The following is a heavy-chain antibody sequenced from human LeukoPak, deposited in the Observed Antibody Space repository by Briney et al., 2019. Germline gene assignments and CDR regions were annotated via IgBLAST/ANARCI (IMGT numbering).Heavy chain of an antibody. D-gene: IGHD6-13*01. J-gene: IGHJ3*02. Sequence: GESLKISCKGSGYSFTSYWIGWVRQMPGKGLEWMGIIYPGDSDTRYSPSFQGQVTISADKSISTAYLQWSSLKASDTAMYYRARQNEQQLVVDAFDIWGQGTMVTVSS. V-gene: IGHV5-51*01. CDR2: IYPGDSDT. CDR1: GYSFTSYW. CDR3: ARQNEQQLVVDAFDI.